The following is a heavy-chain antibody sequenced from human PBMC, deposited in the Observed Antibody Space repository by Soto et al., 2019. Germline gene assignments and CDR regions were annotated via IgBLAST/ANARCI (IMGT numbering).Heavy chain of an antibody. D-gene: IGHD3-16*02. CDR3: ARAGDYVGGSYRAARYYFDY. V-gene: IGHV1-69*13. CDR2: IIPIFGTA. J-gene: IGHJ4*02. Sequence: SVKVSCKAFGCTFSSYAISWVRKAPGQRLEWMGGIIPIFGTANYAQKFQGRVTITADESTSTAYMELSSLRSEDTAVYYCARAGDYVGGSYRAARYYFDYWGQGTRVTVSS. CDR1: GCTFSSYA.